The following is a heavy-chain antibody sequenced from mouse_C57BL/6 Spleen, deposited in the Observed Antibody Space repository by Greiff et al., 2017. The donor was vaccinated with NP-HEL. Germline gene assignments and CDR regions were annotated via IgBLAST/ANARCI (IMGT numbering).Heavy chain of an antibody. CDR1: GYTFTSYW. V-gene: IGHV1-52*01. J-gene: IGHJ2*01. D-gene: IGHD1-1*01. CDR3: SRKKDYYGSSYVDY. Sequence: QVQLQQPGAELVRPGSSVKLSCKASGYTFTSYWMHWVKQRPIQGLEWIGNIDPSDSETHYNQKFKDKATLTVDKSSSTAYMQLSRLTSEDSAVYYCSRKKDYYGSSYVDYWGQGTTLTVSS. CDR2: IDPSDSET.